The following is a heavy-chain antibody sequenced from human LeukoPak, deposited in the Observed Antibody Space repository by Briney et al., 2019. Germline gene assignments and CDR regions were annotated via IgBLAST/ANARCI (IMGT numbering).Heavy chain of an antibody. CDR2: ISYDGSNK. J-gene: IGHJ3*02. Sequence: SGRSLRLSCAAPGFTFDSYGMHWVRQAPGKGLEWVAVISYDGSNKYYVDSVKGRFTISRDNSKNTLYLQMNSLRPEDTAVYYCAKDRTYDYGTYDAFDIWGPGTMVTVS. V-gene: IGHV3-30*18. CDR3: AKDRTYDYGTYDAFDI. D-gene: IGHD4-17*01. CDR1: GFTFDSYG.